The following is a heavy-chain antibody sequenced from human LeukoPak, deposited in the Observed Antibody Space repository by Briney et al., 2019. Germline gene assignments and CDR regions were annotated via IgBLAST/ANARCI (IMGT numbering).Heavy chain of an antibody. CDR3: ARGGGYRSSWYEAY. CDR2: INPNSGGT. V-gene: IGHV1-2*02. J-gene: IGHJ4*02. CDR1: GYAFTGYY. D-gene: IGHD6-13*01. Sequence: ASVKVSCKASGYAFTGYYIHWVRQAPGQGLEWMGWINPNSGGTSYAQKFQGRVTMTSGTSISAAYMELSGLRSDDTALYYCARGGGYRSSWYEAYWGQGTLVTVSS.